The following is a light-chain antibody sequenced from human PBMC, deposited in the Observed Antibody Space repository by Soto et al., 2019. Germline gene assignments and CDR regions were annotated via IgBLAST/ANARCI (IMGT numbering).Light chain of an antibody. CDR3: QQYGDSIT. J-gene: IGKJ4*01. CDR1: QTVTSKY. V-gene: IGKV3-20*01. CDR2: DAV. Sequence: VLTQSPDSLSLSPGERATVSCRASQTVTSKYVAWYQQRPGQAPRLLIYDAVKRATGIPARFSGSESGRDYTLSISGLDPGDSVVYYCQQYGDSITFGGGTKVEIK.